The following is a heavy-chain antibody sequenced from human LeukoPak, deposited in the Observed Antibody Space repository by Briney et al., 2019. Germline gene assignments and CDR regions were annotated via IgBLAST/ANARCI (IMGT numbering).Heavy chain of an antibody. D-gene: IGHD5-18*01. CDR2: IYYSGST. Sequence: SETLSLTCTVSGGSISSYYWSWIRQPPGKGLEWIGYIYYSGSTYYNPSLKSRVTISVDTSKNQFSLKLSSVTAADTAVYYCARVAGGYSYGYPDYWGQGTLVTVSS. CDR1: GGSISSYY. V-gene: IGHV4-59*12. CDR3: ARVAGGYSYGYPDY. J-gene: IGHJ4*02.